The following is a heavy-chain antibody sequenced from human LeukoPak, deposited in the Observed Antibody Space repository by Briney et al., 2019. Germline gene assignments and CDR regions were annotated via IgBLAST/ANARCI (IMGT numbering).Heavy chain of an antibody. CDR1: GGSFSGYY. V-gene: IGHV4-34*01. D-gene: IGHD6-6*01. CDR3: ARSSSIAARRNAFDI. J-gene: IGHJ3*02. CDR2: INHSGST. Sequence: SETLSLTCAVYGGSFSGYYWSWIRQPPGKGLEWIGEINHSGSTNYNPSLKSRVTISVDTSKNQFSLKLSSVTAADTAVYYCARSSSIAARRNAFDIWGQGTMVTVSS.